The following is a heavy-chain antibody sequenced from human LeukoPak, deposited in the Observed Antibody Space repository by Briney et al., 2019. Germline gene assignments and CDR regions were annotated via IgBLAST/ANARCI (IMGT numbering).Heavy chain of an antibody. D-gene: IGHD5-24*01. Sequence: PGGSLRLSCAASGFIVSSNYMSWVRQAPGKGLEWVSVIYSGGSTYYADSVKGRFTISRDNSKNTLYLQMNCLRAEDTAVYYCAGEMVTISGWAAQRRNYWGQGTLVTVSS. CDR1: GFIVSSNY. CDR3: AGEMVTISGWAAQRRNY. J-gene: IGHJ4*02. V-gene: IGHV3-53*01. CDR2: IYSGGST.